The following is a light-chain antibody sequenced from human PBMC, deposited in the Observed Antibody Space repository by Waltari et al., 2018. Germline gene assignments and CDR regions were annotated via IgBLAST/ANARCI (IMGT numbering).Light chain of an antibody. J-gene: IGKJ1*01. CDR2: KAS. CDR3: QQYYDYPWT. CDR1: HSISHW. V-gene: IGKV1-5*03. Sequence: DIQMTQSPSTLSASVGDRVNITCRASHSISHWLVWYQQKPGNAPKLLIYKASLLESGVPSRFSGSGSGTDLRLTISSLQPDDFATYYCQQYYDYPWTFGQGTKVE.